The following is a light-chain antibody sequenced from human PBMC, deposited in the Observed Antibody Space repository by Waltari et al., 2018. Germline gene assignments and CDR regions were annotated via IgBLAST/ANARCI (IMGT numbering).Light chain of an antibody. CDR1: QGVANRF. J-gene: IGKJ4*01. CDR3: HQSGGSQRT. V-gene: IGKV3-20*01. CDR2: DAS. Sequence: NVLSQSPGTLSLSPGEGATLSCRASQGVANRFLAWYQQKPGQAPRPLIHDASSRATGVPDRFSGSGSGTDFTLTISRLEPEDFAVYYCHQSGGSQRTFGGGTKLEIK.